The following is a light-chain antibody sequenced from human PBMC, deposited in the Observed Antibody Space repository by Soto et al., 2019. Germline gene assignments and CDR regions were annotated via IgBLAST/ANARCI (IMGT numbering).Light chain of an antibody. J-gene: IGKJ4*01. V-gene: IGKV3-15*01. CDR1: QSVSSD. Sequence: EIVMTQSPATLSVSPGERATLSCRASQSVSSDLAWYQHKPGQAPRLLIYGASTRATGIPARFSGRGSGTEFTLTISSLQSEDSAVYDCQQRSSWPLTFGGGTKVDIK. CDR3: QQRSSWPLT. CDR2: GAS.